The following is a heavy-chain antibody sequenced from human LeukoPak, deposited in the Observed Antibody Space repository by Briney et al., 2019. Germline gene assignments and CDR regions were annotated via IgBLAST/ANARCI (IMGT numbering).Heavy chain of an antibody. CDR1: GYTFTGYY. D-gene: IGHD1-26*01. CDR2: INPNSGGI. Sequence: ASVKVSCKASGYTFTGYYMYWVRQAPGQGLEWMGRINPNSGGINYAQKFQGRVTMTRDTSISTVYMELSRLRSDDTAVYYCARDAENSGSYHFDYWGQGTLVTVSS. V-gene: IGHV1-2*06. J-gene: IGHJ4*02. CDR3: ARDAENSGSYHFDY.